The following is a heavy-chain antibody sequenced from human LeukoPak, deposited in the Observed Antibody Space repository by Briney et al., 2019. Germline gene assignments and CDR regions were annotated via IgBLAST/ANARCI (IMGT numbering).Heavy chain of an antibody. V-gene: IGHV1-46*01. CDR3: ARGWSGSWRPNFEY. Sequence: ASVRVSCKASGYTFTSYHMHWVRQAPGQGLEWMGIINPSGGTTSYAQNFQGRVTMTRDTSTSTVYMELSSLISEDTAVYYCARGWSGSWRPNFEYWGQGTLVTVSS. J-gene: IGHJ4*02. CDR1: GYTFTSYH. D-gene: IGHD2-15*01. CDR2: INPSGGTT.